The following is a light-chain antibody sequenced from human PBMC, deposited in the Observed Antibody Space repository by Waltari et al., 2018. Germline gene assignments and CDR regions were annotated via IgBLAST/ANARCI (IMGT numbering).Light chain of an antibody. CDR3: QQYGDSPRT. CDR2: GSS. J-gene: IGKJ1*01. V-gene: IGKV3-20*01. CDR1: QNVSNSF. Sequence: IVLTQSLGTLSLSPGVRATLSWRASQNVSNSFLAWYQQTRGPAHRLLMYGSSTSGYDIPDWVSGSGSGADFTLTFNSLQPEDFAVYYWQQYGDSPRTFGQVTRV.